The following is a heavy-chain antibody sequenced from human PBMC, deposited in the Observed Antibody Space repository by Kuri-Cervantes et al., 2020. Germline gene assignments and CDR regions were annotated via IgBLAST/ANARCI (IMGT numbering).Heavy chain of an antibody. D-gene: IGHD3-22*01. CDR1: GGSISSSSYY. CDR2: IYYSGST. CDR3: ARITMIVVPPSDAFDI. J-gene: IGHJ3*02. Sequence: GSLRLSCTVSGGSISSSSYYWGWIRQPPGKGLEWIGSIYYSGSTYYNPSLKSRVTISVDTSKNQFSLKLSSVTAADTAVYYCARITMIVVPPSDAFDIWGQGTMVTVSS. V-gene: IGHV4-39*07.